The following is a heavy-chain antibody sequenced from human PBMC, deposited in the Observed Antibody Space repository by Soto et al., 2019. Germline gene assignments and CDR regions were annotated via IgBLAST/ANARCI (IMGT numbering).Heavy chain of an antibody. CDR3: VIDHYYSLDV. V-gene: IGHV3-74*01. CDR1: GFSFRNSW. J-gene: IGHJ6*04. D-gene: IGHD3-22*01. CDR2: INVDGTNT. Sequence: EVQLVESGGGVIQPGGSLRLSCAASGFSFRNSWMHWVRQAPGKGLVWVSCINVDGTNTDYADSVKGRFSISRDNAKNTRDVQMNSLRDEYTAVYYCVIDHYYSLDVWGKGTTVTVSS.